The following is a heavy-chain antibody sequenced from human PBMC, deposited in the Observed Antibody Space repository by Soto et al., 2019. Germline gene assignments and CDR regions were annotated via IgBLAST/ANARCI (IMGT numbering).Heavy chain of an antibody. Sequence: VGSLRLSCAASGFPNDSYGMNWVRQAPGKGLQWVSSISGSGAGTYYADSVKGRFTVSRDNSKNTVFLQMNSLRAEDTAIYYCAKSMMATTGANWLDPWGKGTLVTVSS. V-gene: IGHV3-23*01. CDR1: GFPNDSYG. CDR2: ISGSGAGT. D-gene: IGHD1-1*01. CDR3: AKSMMATTGANWLDP. J-gene: IGHJ5*02.